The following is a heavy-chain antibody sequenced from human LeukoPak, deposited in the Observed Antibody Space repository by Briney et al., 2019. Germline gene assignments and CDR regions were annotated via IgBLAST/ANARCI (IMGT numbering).Heavy chain of an antibody. Sequence: ASVQVSCKVSGYTLTELSMHWVRQAPGKGLAWMGGFDPEDGETIYAQKFQGRVTMTEDTSTDTAYMELSSLRSEDTAVYYCATRGYCSSTSCYRFDYWGQGTLVTVSS. CDR2: FDPEDGET. V-gene: IGHV1-24*01. D-gene: IGHD2-2*02. CDR1: GYTLTELS. CDR3: ATRGYCSSTSCYRFDY. J-gene: IGHJ4*02.